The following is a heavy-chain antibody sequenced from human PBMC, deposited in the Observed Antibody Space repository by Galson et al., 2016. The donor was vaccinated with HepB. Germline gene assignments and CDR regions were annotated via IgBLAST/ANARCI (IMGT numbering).Heavy chain of an antibody. Sequence: SLRLSCAASGFSVSGKYMSWARQAPGKGLEWVSAIFSGDATYYRDSVKGRFTISRDTSKNTLYLQMNHLRDEDTAIYYCEGYSNPLDIWGQGTMVTVAS. J-gene: IGHJ3*02. V-gene: IGHV3-53*01. CDR1: GFSVSGKY. D-gene: IGHD3-22*01. CDR2: IFSGDAT. CDR3: EGYSNPLDI.